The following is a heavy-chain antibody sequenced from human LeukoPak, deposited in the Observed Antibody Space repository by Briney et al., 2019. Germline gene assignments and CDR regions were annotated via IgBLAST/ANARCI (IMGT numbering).Heavy chain of an antibody. Sequence: GGSLRLSCAASGFLFSTYDMHWVRQAPGKGLEWVAIIWYDGTNIKYVDSVKGRFTISRDNSKNTLYLQMNSLRAEDTAVYYRVRDGGELEADGFDIWGKGTMVTVSS. CDR1: GFLFSTYD. V-gene: IGHV3-33*01. D-gene: IGHD2-21*01. J-gene: IGHJ3*02. CDR2: IWYDGTNI. CDR3: VRDGGELEADGFDI.